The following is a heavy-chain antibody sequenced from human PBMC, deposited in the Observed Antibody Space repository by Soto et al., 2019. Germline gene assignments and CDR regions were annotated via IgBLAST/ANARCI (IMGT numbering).Heavy chain of an antibody. CDR1: GYTFTSYG. CDR2: ISAYNGNT. Sequence: ASVKVSCKASGYTFTSYGISWVRQAPGQGLAWMGWISAYNGNTNYAQRLQGRVTMTTDTSTSTAYMELRSLRSDDTAVYYCARYYYDSSGYLRGNFDYWGQGTLVTVSS. V-gene: IGHV1-18*01. D-gene: IGHD3-22*01. CDR3: ARYYYDSSGYLRGNFDY. J-gene: IGHJ4*02.